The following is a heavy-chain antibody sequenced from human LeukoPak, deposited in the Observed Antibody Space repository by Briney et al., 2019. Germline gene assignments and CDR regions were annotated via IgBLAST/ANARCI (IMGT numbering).Heavy chain of an antibody. CDR2: IYTTGST. CDR1: GGSISSGNYF. Sequence: NASQTLSLTCTVSGGSISSGNYFWRWIRQPAGKGLEWIGRIYTTGSTNYNPSLKSRITISVDTSKNQFSLNLSSVTAADTAVYYAKIDVYAGGAVYRFDPWGQGTLVTVSS. V-gene: IGHV4-61*02. J-gene: IGHJ5*02. CDR3: KIDVYAGGAVYRFDP. D-gene: IGHD3-16*01.